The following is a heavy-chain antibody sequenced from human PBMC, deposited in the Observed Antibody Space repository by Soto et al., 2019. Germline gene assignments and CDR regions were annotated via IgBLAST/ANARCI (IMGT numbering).Heavy chain of an antibody. V-gene: IGHV1-8*01. CDR1: GYTFTSYD. D-gene: IGHD2-2*01. Sequence: ASVKVSCKASGYTFTSYDINWVRQATGQGLEWMGWMNPNSGNTGYAQKFQGRVTMTRNTSISTAYMELSSLRSEDTAVYYCARTILPAATSLVDYWGQGTLVTVSS. CDR2: MNPNSGNT. CDR3: ARTILPAATSLVDY. J-gene: IGHJ4*02.